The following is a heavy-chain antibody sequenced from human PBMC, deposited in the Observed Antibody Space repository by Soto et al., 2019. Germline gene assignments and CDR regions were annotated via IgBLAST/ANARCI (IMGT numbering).Heavy chain of an antibody. J-gene: IGHJ6*03. CDR2: INAGNGNT. Sequence: ASVKVSCKASGYTFTSYAMRWVRQAPGQRLEWMGWINAGNGNTGYAQKFQGRVTMTRNTSISTAYMELSSLRSEDTAVYYCARSVAFGGVIVSMDVWGKGTTVTVSS. CDR3: ARSVAFGGVIVSMDV. D-gene: IGHD3-16*02. V-gene: IGHV1-3*01. CDR1: GYTFTSYA.